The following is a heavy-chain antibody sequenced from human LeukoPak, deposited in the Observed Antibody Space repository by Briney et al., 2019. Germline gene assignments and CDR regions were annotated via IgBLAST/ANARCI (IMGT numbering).Heavy chain of an antibody. CDR3: ARASGRYPNPFDY. D-gene: IGHD1-26*01. Sequence: ASVKVSCKASGYTCTSYGISSVAQATGKGGQGLGWISSYNGKTNYAQKLQGRVTMTTDTTTSTAQMELKSLRPDDTAVYDCARASGRYPNPFDYWGQGTLVTVSS. V-gene: IGHV1-18*01. J-gene: IGHJ4*02. CDR1: GYTCTSYG. CDR2: ISSYNGKT.